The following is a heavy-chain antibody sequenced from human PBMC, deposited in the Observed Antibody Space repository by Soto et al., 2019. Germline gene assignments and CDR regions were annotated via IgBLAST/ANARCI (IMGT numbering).Heavy chain of an antibody. V-gene: IGHV3-74*01. Sequence: EVQLVESGGALVQPGGSLRLSCATSGFTFSSCWMHWVRQAPGKGLEWVAGVNSDGSSPSYADSVKGRFTISRDNAKNTLYLKMNSLGAQDTALYDCARSCTGNYGLFDYWGQGTLVTVSS. J-gene: IGHJ4*02. D-gene: IGHD3-10*01. CDR1: GFTFSSCW. CDR2: VNSDGSSP. CDR3: ARSCTGNYGLFDY.